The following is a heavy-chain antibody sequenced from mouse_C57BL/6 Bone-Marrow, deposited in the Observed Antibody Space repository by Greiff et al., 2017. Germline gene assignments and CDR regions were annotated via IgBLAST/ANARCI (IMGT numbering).Heavy chain of an antibody. Sequence: VQLQQSGAELAKPGASVKLSCKASGYTFTSYWMHWVKQRPGQGLEWIGYINPSSGYTKYNQKFKDKATLTADKSSSTAYMQLSSLTYDDSAVYYCANNWDSYYFDYWGQGTTLTVSS. CDR3: ANNWDSYYFDY. D-gene: IGHD4-1*01. CDR2: INPSSGYT. J-gene: IGHJ2*01. V-gene: IGHV1-7*01. CDR1: GYTFTSYW.